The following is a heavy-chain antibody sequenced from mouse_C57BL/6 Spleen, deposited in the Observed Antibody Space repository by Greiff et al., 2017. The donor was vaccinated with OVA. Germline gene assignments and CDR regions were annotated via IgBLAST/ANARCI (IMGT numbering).Heavy chain of an antibody. J-gene: IGHJ4*01. CDR1: GYTFTSYW. Sequence: QVQLQQPGAELVKPGASVKLSCKASGYTFTSYWMHWVKQRPGQGLEWIGMIHPNSGSTNYNEKFKSKATLTVDKSSSTAYMQLSSLTSEDSAVYYCAREAPGYYYAMDYWGQGTSVTVSS. CDR3: AREAPGYYYAMDY. V-gene: IGHV1-64*01. CDR2: IHPNSGST.